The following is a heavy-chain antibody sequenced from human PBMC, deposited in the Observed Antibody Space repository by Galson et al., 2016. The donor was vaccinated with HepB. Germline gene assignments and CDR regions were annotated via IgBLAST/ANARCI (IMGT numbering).Heavy chain of an antibody. J-gene: IGHJ4*02. CDR3: AREVGGQLASFDS. Sequence: SETLSLTCTVSGASIHDYYWSWIRQPPGKGLEYIAYVYYNGNINYNPSLESRVTVSVDTSKNQFSLKLTSVTAADTAMYYCAREVGGQLASFDSWGLGTLGTVSS. V-gene: IGHV4-59*01. D-gene: IGHD6-6*01. CDR2: VYYNGNI. CDR1: GASIHDYY.